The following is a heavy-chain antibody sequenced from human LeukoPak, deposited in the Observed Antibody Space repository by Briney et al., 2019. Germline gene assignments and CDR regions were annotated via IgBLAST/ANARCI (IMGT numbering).Heavy chain of an antibody. Sequence: PSETLSLTCNVSGDSIKNHYWTWIRQPPGEELEWIGYIYYNGFTNYNPSLKSRVTISLDTSNQFSLKLSSVTAADTAVYYCARIRGSHIVQYFYMDVWGNGTTVTISS. CDR3: ARIRGSHIVQYFYMDV. D-gene: IGHD1-1*01. V-gene: IGHV4-59*11. CDR1: GDSIKNHY. CDR2: IYYNGFT. J-gene: IGHJ6*03.